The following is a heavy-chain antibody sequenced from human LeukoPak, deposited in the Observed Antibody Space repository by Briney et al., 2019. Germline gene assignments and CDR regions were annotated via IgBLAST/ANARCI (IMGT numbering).Heavy chain of an antibody. CDR2: ISYDGSNK. Sequence: GGSLRLSCAASGFTFSSYGMHWVRQAPGKGLEWVAVISYDGSNKYYADSVKGRFTISRDNSKNTLYLQMNSLRAEDTAVYYCARDDIVLMVYASTYWGQGTLVTVSS. V-gene: IGHV3-30*19. D-gene: IGHD2-8*01. CDR1: GFTFSSYG. J-gene: IGHJ4*02. CDR3: ARDDIVLMVYASTY.